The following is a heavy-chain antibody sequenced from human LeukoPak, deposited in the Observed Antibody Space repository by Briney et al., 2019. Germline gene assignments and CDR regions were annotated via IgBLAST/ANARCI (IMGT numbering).Heavy chain of an antibody. CDR2: ISYDGSNK. CDR3: VRGDYGDYTLFDY. Sequence: GGSLRLSCAASGFTFSSYAMHWVRQAPGKGLEWVAVISYDGSNKYYADSVKGRFTISRDNSKNTLYLQMNSLRAEDTAVYYCVRGDYGDYTLFDYWGQGTLVTVSS. D-gene: IGHD4-17*01. V-gene: IGHV3-30*14. CDR1: GFTFSSYA. J-gene: IGHJ4*02.